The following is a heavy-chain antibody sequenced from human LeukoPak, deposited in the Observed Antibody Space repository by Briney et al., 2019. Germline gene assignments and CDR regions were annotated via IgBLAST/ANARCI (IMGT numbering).Heavy chain of an antibody. J-gene: IGHJ4*02. CDR3: ARHYGP. D-gene: IGHD3-16*01. CDR2: IHYSGST. Sequence: SETLSLTCTVSGGSISSNGYYWSWIRQHPGEGLEWIGYIHYSGSTYYNPSLKSRVTMSVDTSKNQFSLKLNSVTATDTAVYYCARHYGPWGQGTLVTVSS. CDR1: GGSISSNGYY. V-gene: IGHV4-31*03.